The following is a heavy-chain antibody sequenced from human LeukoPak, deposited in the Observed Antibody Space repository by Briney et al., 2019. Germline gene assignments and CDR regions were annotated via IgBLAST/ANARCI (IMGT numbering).Heavy chain of an antibody. Sequence: AGGSLRLSCAASGFTFTDYYMSWVRQAPGKGLEWVSYISNSGDIKYYADSVKGRFTSSRDNAKNSLYLQMNSLRAEDTAVYYCARLGEKVDLDYWGQGTLVTVSS. CDR2: ISNSGDIK. CDR1: GFTFTDYY. J-gene: IGHJ4*02. CDR3: ARLGEKVDLDY. D-gene: IGHD3-16*01. V-gene: IGHV3-11*04.